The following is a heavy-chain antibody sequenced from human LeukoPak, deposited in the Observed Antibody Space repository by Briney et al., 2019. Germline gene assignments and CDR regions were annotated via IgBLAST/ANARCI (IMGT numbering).Heavy chain of an antibody. CDR2: WRYDGSP. D-gene: IGHD6-19*01. CDR1: GGSISGRY. V-gene: IGHV4-59*08. J-gene: IGHJ4*02. Sequence: PSETLSLTCAVSGGSISGRYWSWIRQPPGKGLEWIANWRYDGSPNYTPSLESRATISLDTSKNQCSLRLTSVTAADTAVYYCVVTQKWLAFDYWGQGILVTVSS. CDR3: VVTQKWLAFDY.